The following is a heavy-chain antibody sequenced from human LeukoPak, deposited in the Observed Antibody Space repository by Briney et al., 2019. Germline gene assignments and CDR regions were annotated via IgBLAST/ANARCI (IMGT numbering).Heavy chain of an antibody. CDR2: INPNSGDS. V-gene: IGHV1-2*02. J-gene: IGHJ4*02. CDR3: ARAKSSSFDS. D-gene: IGHD6-13*01. CDR1: GYTFTTYY. Sequence: GASVKVSCKASGYTFTTYYVHWARQAPGQGLEWMGRINPNSGDSNYAQDFQDRVTMTRDMSISTSYMELSRLRSDDTAMYYCARAKSSSFDSWGQGTLVTVSS.